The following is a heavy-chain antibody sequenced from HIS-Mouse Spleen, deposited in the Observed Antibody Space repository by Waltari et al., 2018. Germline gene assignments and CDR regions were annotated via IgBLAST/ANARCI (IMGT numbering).Heavy chain of an antibody. D-gene: IGHD4-4*01. CDR1: GYTFIGYY. CDR2: INPNSGGT. J-gene: IGHJ6*02. CDR3: ARVDSNYGYYYGMDV. Sequence: QVQLVQCGAEVKKPGASVKVSCTASGYTFIGYYPPCVRQAPGQGLAWMGWINPNSGGTNYAQKFQGRVTMTRDTSISTGYMELSRLRSDDTAVYYCARVDSNYGYYYGMDVWGQGTTVTVSS. V-gene: IGHV1-2*02.